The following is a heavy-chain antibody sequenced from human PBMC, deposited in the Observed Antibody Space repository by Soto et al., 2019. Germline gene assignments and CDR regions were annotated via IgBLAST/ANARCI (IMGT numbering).Heavy chain of an antibody. CDR3: ARGGAAGRGDAIDI. J-gene: IGHJ6*02. CDR1: GFFFTDYF. V-gene: IGHV3-11*06. D-gene: IGHD3-10*01. CDR2: ISPSGDVT. Sequence: QVQLAESGGGLVKSGGSLTLSCSTSGFFFTDYFMSWIRQAPGKGLEWVSYISPSGDVTHYADSVKGRFTISRDNARNLLFLQLNSLTVEDAGVYHCARGGAAGRGDAIDIWGPGTTVAVSS.